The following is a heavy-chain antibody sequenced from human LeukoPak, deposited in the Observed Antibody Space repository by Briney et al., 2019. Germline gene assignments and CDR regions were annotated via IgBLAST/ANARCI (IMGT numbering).Heavy chain of an antibody. Sequence: SETLSLTCTVSGGSISSSSYYWGWIRQPPGKGLEWIGSIYYSGGTYYNPSLKSRVTISVDTSKNQFSLKLSSVTAADTAVYYCARIRRLLPLDFDYWGQGTLVTVSS. V-gene: IGHV4-39*07. CDR2: IYYSGGT. D-gene: IGHD4-17*01. CDR3: ARIRRLLPLDFDY. CDR1: GGSISSSSYY. J-gene: IGHJ4*02.